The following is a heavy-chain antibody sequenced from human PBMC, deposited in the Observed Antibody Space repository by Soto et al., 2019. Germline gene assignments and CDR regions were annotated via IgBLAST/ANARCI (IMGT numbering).Heavy chain of an antibody. Sequence: GESLKISCKGSGYSFTSYWISWVRQMPGKGLEWMGRIDPSDSYTNYSPSFQGHVTISADKSISTAYLQWSSLKASDTAMYYCARAAATRYYYDSSGYYYVYGMDVWGQVTTVTVSS. D-gene: IGHD3-22*01. CDR3: ARAAATRYYYDSSGYYYVYGMDV. CDR2: IDPSDSYT. CDR1: GYSFTSYW. J-gene: IGHJ6*02. V-gene: IGHV5-10-1*01.